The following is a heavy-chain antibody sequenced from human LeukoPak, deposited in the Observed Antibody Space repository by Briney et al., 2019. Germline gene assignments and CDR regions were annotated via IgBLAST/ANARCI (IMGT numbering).Heavy chain of an antibody. CDR3: ATLAAAGHGVDY. CDR2: FDPEDGET. CDR1: GYTLTELS. D-gene: IGHD6-13*01. Sequence: ASVKVSCKVSGYTLTELSMHWVRQAPGKGLEWIGGFDPEDGETIYAQKFQGRVTMTEDTSTDTAYMELSSLRSEDTAVYYCATLAAAGHGVDYWGQGTLVTVSS. J-gene: IGHJ4*02. V-gene: IGHV1-24*01.